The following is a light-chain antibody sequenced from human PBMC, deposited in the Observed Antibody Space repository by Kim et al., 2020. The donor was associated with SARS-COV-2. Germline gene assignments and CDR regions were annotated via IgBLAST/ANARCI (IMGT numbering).Light chain of an antibody. CDR3: CSFADTFTLR. V-gene: IGLV2-11*02. CDR2: DVN. Sequence: QSALTQPRSVSGSPGQSVTISCSGTSSDVGGYDYVSWYQQYPGKAPKLIISDVNKRPSGVPDRFSGSKSGTTASLTISGLQAEDEADYYCCSFADTFTLRFGGGTQLTVL. CDR1: SSDVGGYDY. J-gene: IGLJ2*01.